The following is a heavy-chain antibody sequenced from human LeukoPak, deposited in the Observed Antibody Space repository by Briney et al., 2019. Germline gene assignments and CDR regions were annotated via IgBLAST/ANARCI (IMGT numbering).Heavy chain of an antibody. V-gene: IGHV3-23*01. CDR3: AKEAGDYGDYNY. Sequence: GGSLRLSCAASGFTFSSYAMSWVRQAPGKGLEWVSAISGSGGSTYYADSVKGRLTISSDNSKNTLYLQMNSPRAQDTAVYYCAKEAGDYGDYNYWGQGTLVTVSS. J-gene: IGHJ4*02. CDR2: ISGSGGST. CDR1: GFTFSSYA. D-gene: IGHD4-17*01.